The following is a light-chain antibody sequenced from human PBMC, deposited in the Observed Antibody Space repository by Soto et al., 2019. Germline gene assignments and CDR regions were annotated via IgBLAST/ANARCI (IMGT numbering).Light chain of an antibody. CDR1: SSNIGSNY. CDR2: RNN. J-gene: IGLJ2*01. CDR3: AAWDDSLSGRV. V-gene: IGLV1-47*01. Sequence: QSVLTQPPSASGTPGQRVTISCSGSSSNIGSNYVYWYQQLPGTAPKLLIYRNNQRPSGVPDRFSGSKSGTSASLAISGLRSEEDADYYSAAWDDSLSGRVFGGGTQLTVL.